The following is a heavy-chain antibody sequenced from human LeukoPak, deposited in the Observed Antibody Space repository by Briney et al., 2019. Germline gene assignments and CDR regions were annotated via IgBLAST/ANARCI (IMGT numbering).Heavy chain of an antibody. Sequence: ASVKVSCKAAGYTFTSYDIHWVRQAPGQGLEWMGWMNPTSGNTGYAQKFQGRVTMTRDASIATAYMELSSLTSEDTALYYCTRMRGYTYGYWYLDLWGRGTPVTVSS. J-gene: IGHJ2*01. CDR1: GYTFTSYD. CDR2: MNPTSGNT. D-gene: IGHD5-18*01. CDR3: TRMRGYTYGYWYLDL. V-gene: IGHV1-8*01.